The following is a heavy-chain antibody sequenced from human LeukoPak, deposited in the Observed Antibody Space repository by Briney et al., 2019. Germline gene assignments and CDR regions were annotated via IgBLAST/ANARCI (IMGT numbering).Heavy chain of an antibody. J-gene: IGHJ4*02. CDR3: AKCEGYCSSNTCVFHY. CDR1: GFTFDDYA. Sequence: GGSLRLSCAASGFTFDDYAIHWVRQAPGKGLEWVSDISGNSASIGYADSVKGRFTISRDNAKNSLYLQMNSLRAEDMALYYCAKCEGYCSSNTCVFHYWGQGTLVTVSS. V-gene: IGHV3-9*03. CDR2: ISGNSASI. D-gene: IGHD2-2*01.